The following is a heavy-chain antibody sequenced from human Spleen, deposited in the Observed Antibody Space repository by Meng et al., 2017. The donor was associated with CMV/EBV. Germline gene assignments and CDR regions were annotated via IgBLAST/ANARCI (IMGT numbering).Heavy chain of an antibody. J-gene: IGHJ4*02. Sequence: GGSLRLSCAASGFTFSSYSMNWVRQAPGKGLEWVSYISSSGGTIYYADSVKGRFTISRDNARNSLFLQMNSLSAEDTAVYYCAREVEGTAAGSYWGQGTLVTVSS. V-gene: IGHV3-48*04. CDR2: ISSSGGTI. CDR1: GFTFSSYS. D-gene: IGHD6-13*01. CDR3: AREVEGTAAGSY.